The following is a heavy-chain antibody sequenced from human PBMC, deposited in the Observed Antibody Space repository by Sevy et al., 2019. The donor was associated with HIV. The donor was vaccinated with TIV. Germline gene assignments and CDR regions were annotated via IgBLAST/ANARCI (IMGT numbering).Heavy chain of an antibody. D-gene: IGHD3-3*01. V-gene: IGHV3-11*01. CDR3: ARDPTYYDFWSGYYTGWFDP. Sequence: GGSLRLSCAASGFTFSHYYMIWIRQAPGKGLEWVSYISSSGNTIYYTDSVKGRFTISRDNAKNSLYLQMDSLRAEDTAVYYCARDPTYYDFWSGYYTGWFDPWGQGTLVTVSS. J-gene: IGHJ5*02. CDR1: GFTFSHYY. CDR2: ISSSGNTI.